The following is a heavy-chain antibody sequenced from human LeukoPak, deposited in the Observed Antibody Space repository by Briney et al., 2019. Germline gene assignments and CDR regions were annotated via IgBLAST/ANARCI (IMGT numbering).Heavy chain of an antibody. CDR2: LYCTGDT. Sequence: PSETLSLTCTVSGVSFTSADYYWTWIRQLPGKGLEWIAYLYCTGDTSYNPSLKSRLSLSADTSNSQFFLNMRSMTAADTATYYCARVMIVAANGEEALSPPDAFDVWGRVTVVTFSS. CDR3: ARVMIVAANGEEALSPPDAFDV. V-gene: IGHV4-31*03. CDR1: GVSFTSADYY. J-gene: IGHJ3*01. D-gene: IGHD2-8*01.